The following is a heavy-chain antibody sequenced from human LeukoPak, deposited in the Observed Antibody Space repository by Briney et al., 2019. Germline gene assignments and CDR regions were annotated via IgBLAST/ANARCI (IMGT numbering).Heavy chain of an antibody. CDR3: ARGWGFDF. D-gene: IGHD7-27*01. V-gene: IGHV4-59*01. Sequence: SETLSLTCTVSGGSISSYYWSWIRQPPGKGLEWIGYIYYSGSINYNPSLKSRVTISVDTSKNQFSLKLSSVTAADTAVYYCARGWGFDFWGQGTLVTVSS. CDR2: IYYSGSI. CDR1: GGSISSYY. J-gene: IGHJ4*02.